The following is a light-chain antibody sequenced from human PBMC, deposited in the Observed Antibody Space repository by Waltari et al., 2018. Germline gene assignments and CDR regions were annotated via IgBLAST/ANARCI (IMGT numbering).Light chain of an antibody. V-gene: IGKV2-28*01. CDR2: LTS. CDR1: QSLLPSNGNTY. Sequence: DIVITQSPPSLPVTPGEPASISCRSSQSLLPSNGNTYVEWFLQKPGQSPQLLIYLTSTRAAGVPDRFIGSGSGRGFTLKISRVEAEDVGMYYCMHDLQTPWTFGQGTRVEIK. J-gene: IGKJ1*01. CDR3: MHDLQTPWT.